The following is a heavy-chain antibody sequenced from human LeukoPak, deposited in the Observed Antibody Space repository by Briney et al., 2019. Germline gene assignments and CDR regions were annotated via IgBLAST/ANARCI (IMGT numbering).Heavy chain of an antibody. J-gene: IGHJ3*02. CDR1: GYTFTGYY. V-gene: IGHV1-2*02. CDR2: INPNSGGT. CDR3: AREWFDCSSTSCYTSPDAFDI. D-gene: IGHD2-2*02. Sequence: RASVKVSCEASGYTFTGYYMHWVRQAPGQGLEWMGWINPNSGGTNYAQKFQGRVTMTRDTSISTAYMELSRLRSDDTAVYYCAREWFDCSSTSCYTSPDAFDIWGQGTMVTVSS.